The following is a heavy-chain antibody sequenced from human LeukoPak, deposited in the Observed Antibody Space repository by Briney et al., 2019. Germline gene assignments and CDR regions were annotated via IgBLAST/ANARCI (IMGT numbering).Heavy chain of an antibody. D-gene: IGHD6-19*01. V-gene: IGHV3-23*01. Sequence: GGSLRLSCAASGFTFSSYAMSWVRQAPGKGLEWASSISASAYSTYYADSVKGRFTISRDNSENTLCLQMNSLRAGDTAVYYCAKGGPVAATDRPGYYYMDVWGKGTTVTVSS. J-gene: IGHJ6*03. CDR2: ISASAYST. CDR3: AKGGPVAATDRPGYYYMDV. CDR1: GFTFSSYA.